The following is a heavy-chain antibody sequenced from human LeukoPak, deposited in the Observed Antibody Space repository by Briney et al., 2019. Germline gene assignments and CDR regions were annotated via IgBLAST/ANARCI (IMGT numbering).Heavy chain of an antibody. D-gene: IGHD2-15*01. V-gene: IGHV1-69*05. CDR3: VGTGYCSGGSCYSSDFDY. CDR2: IIPIFGTA. J-gene: IGHJ4*02. Sequence: SVKVSCKASGGTFSSYAISSVRQAPGQGLEWMGRIIPIFGTANYAQKFQGRVTLTTDESTRTAYMELSSLRSEDTAVYYCVGTGYCSGGSCYSSDFDYWGQGTLVTVSS. CDR1: GGTFSSYA.